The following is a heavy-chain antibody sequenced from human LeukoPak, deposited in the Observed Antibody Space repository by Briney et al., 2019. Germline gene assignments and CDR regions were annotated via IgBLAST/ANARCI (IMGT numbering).Heavy chain of an antibody. V-gene: IGHV1-2*02. CDR1: GYTFTGYY. Sequence: ASVKVSCKASGYTFTGYYMHWVRQAPGQGLEWMGWINPNSGGTNYAQKFQGRVTMTRDTSISTAYMELSRLRSDDTAVYYCASLQWLASTTFDYWGQGTLVTVSS. CDR2: INPNSGGT. J-gene: IGHJ4*02. D-gene: IGHD6-19*01. CDR3: ASLQWLASTTFDY.